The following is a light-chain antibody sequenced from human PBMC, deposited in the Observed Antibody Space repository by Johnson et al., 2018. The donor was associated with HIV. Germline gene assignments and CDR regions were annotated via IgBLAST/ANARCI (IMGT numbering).Light chain of an antibody. CDR1: SSNIGNNY. V-gene: IGLV1-51*02. Sequence: LTQPPSVSAAPGQKVTISCSGSSSNIGNNYVSWYQQLPGTAPKLLIYENNKRPSGIPDRFSGSKSGTSATLGITGLQTGDEADYYCGTWDSSLSAGVYVFGTGTKVTVL. CDR3: GTWDSSLSAGVYV. J-gene: IGLJ1*01. CDR2: ENN.